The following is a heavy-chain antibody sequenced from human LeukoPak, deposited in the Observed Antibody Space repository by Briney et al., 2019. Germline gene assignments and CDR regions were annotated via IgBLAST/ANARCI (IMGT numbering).Heavy chain of an antibody. CDR3: ARAAVAIFGVVTTAKIDY. CDR1: GGSISSGSYY. J-gene: IGHJ4*02. D-gene: IGHD3-3*01. V-gene: IGHV4-61*02. CDR2: IYTSGST. Sequence: SQTLSLTCTVSGGSISSGSYYWSWIRQPAGKGLEWIGRIYTSGSTNYNPSLKSRVTISVDTSKNQLSLKLSSVTAADTAVYYCARAAVAIFGVVTTAKIDYWGQGTLVTVSS.